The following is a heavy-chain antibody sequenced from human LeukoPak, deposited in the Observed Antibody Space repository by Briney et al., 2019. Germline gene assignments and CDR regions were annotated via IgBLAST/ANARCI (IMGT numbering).Heavy chain of an antibody. CDR3: ARRITMVRGVITDAFDI. CDR2: IYYSGST. Sequence: SETLSLTCTVSGGSISSGDYYWSWIRQPPGKGLEWIGYIYYSGSTYYNPSLESRVTISVDTSKNQFSLKLSSVTAADTAVYYCARRITMVRGVITDAFDIWGQGTMVTVSS. D-gene: IGHD3-10*01. V-gene: IGHV4-30-4*01. CDR1: GGSISSGDYY. J-gene: IGHJ3*02.